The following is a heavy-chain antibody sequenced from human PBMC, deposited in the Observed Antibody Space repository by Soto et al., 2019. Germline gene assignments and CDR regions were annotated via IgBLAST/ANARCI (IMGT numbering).Heavy chain of an antibody. D-gene: IGHD6-19*01. Sequence: ASVNVSCKASGYTFIDYYMNWVLQAPGQGLEWMGWINPSNGVTNYAQKFQGRVTMTRDTSISTAYMDLSRLRSDDTAVYYCARGALAVANWFDPWGQRTQVNVSS. V-gene: IGHV1-2*02. CDR2: INPSNGVT. CDR1: GYTFIDYY. J-gene: IGHJ5*02. CDR3: ARGALAVANWFDP.